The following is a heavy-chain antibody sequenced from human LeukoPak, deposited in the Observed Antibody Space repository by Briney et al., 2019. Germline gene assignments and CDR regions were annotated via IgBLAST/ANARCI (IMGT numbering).Heavy chain of an antibody. J-gene: IGHJ6*03. CDR1: GYTFTSYD. CDR2: MNPNSGNT. CDR3: ARDPAANGDYYYYMDV. Sequence: ASVKVSCKASGYTFTSYDINWVRQATGQGLEWMGWMNPNSGNTGYAQKFQGRVTMTRNTSISTAYMELSSLRSEDTAVYYCARDPAANGDYYYYMDVWGKGTTVTVSS. D-gene: IGHD6-13*01. V-gene: IGHV1-8*01.